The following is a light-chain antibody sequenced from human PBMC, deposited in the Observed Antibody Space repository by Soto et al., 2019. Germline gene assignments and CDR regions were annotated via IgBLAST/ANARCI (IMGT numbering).Light chain of an antibody. J-gene: IGLJ1*01. V-gene: IGLV1-44*01. CDR2: SHN. CDR3: ASWDDRLNGYV. Sequence: QSALAQSPSASGTRGQRVTISCSGSSSNIGNNAVNWYQHLPGTAPKLLVYSHNQRPSGVSDRFSGSQSGTSASLAISGLQSEDEADYYCASWDDRLNGYVFGPGTKVTVL. CDR1: SSNIGNNA.